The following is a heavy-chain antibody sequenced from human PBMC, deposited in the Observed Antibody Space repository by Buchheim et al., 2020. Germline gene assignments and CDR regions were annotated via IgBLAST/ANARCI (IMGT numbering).Heavy chain of an antibody. D-gene: IGHD3-22*01. V-gene: IGHV3-23*04. CDR3: AKTLRGSYYYDATGYSSDS. CDR2: IVGSGSTT. CDR1: GFTFPSYA. J-gene: IGHJ5*02. Sequence: EVQLVESGGHFVQPGGSLRLSCAASGFTFPSYAMIWVRQAPGKGLEWVSAIVGSGSTTSYAASVRGRFNISRHTSKDTLYLQMNSLRVEDTARYFCAKTLRGSYYYDATGYSSDSWGQGTL.